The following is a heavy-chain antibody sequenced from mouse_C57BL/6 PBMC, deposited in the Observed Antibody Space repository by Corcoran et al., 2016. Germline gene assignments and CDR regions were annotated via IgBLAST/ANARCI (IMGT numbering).Heavy chain of an antibody. CDR1: GYTFTTYG. CDR2: INTYSGVP. CDR3: ARRYYGSSYFDY. D-gene: IGHD1-1*01. V-gene: IGHV9-3*01. Sequence: QIQLVQSGPELKKPGETVKISCKASGYTFTTYGMSWVKQAPGKGLKWMGWINTYSGVPTYVDDFKGRFAFSLETSASTAYLQINNLKNEDTATYFCARRYYGSSYFDYWGQGTTLTVSS. J-gene: IGHJ2*01.